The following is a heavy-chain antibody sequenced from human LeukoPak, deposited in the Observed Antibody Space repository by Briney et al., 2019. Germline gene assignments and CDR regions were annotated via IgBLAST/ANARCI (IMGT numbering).Heavy chain of an antibody. D-gene: IGHD5-18*01. Sequence: ASVNVSCKASGYTFTSYGISWVRQAPGQGLEWMGWISAYNGNTNYGQELQGRVTMTTDTSTSTAYTELRSRRSDDTGVYYCARVVDTAMVRYYYYYMDVWGKGTTVTVSS. CDR3: ARVVDTAMVRYYYYYMDV. J-gene: IGHJ6*03. V-gene: IGHV1-18*01. CDR2: ISAYNGNT. CDR1: GYTFTSYG.